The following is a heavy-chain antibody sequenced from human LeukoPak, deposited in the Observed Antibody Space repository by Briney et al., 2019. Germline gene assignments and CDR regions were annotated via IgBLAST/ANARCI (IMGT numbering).Heavy chain of an antibody. CDR2: IYYSGST. Sequence: SSYEMNWVRQPPGKGREWIGSIYYSGSTYYNPSFKSRVTISVDTSKNQFSLKLSSVTAADTAVYYCARHGIYSSSALDYWGQGTLVTVSS. J-gene: IGHJ4*01. CDR3: ARHGIYSSSALDY. V-gene: IGHV4-39*01. D-gene: IGHD6-6*01. CDR1: SSYE.